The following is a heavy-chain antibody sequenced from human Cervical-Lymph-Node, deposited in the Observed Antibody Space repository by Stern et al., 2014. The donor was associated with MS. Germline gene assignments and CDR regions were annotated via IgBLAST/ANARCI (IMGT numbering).Heavy chain of an antibody. V-gene: IGHV4-59*08. CDR3: ARRVRGMDY. CDR2: VYHSGST. D-gene: IGHD3-10*01. Sequence: VHLVESGPGLVKPSETLSLTCTVSGDSLSSNHWSWIRQFPGKGLEWIGYVYHSGSTNYNPSLKSRVNISLDMSKNQFSLKLSPGTAADTAVYYCARRVRGMDYWGQGTLVTVSS. CDR1: GDSLSSNH. J-gene: IGHJ4*02.